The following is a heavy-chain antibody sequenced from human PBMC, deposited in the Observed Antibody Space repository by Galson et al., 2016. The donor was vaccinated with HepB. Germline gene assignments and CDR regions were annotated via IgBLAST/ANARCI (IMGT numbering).Heavy chain of an antibody. V-gene: IGHV1-46*01. D-gene: IGHD5-12*01. J-gene: IGHJ5*02. CDR2: IYPSGGST. Sequence: SVKVSCKASGYTFTTYYIHWVRQAPGQGLEWMGIIYPSGGSTSYAQKFQGRVTMTRDTSTSTVYMELNSLRSDDTAVYFCAGGESGYDWDWFDPWGQGTLVTVSS. CDR3: AGGESGYDWDWFDP. CDR1: GYTFTTYY.